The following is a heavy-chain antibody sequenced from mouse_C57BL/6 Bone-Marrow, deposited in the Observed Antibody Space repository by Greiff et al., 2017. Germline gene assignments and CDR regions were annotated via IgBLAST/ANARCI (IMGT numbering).Heavy chain of an antibody. Sequence: VQLKQSGPELVKPGASVKISCKASGYSFTGYYMHWVKQSSEKSLEWIGEINPSTGGTSYNQKFKGKATLTVDKSSSTAYMQLKSLTSEDSAVYYCAPITTVRYFDYWGQGTTLTVSS. J-gene: IGHJ2*01. V-gene: IGHV1-43*01. D-gene: IGHD1-1*01. CDR2: INPSTGGT. CDR1: GYSFTGYY. CDR3: APITTVRYFDY.